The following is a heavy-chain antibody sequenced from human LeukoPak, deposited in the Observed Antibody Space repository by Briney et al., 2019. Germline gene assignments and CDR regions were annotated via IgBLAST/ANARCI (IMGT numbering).Heavy chain of an antibody. CDR1: GFTVSNNY. J-gene: IGHJ5*02. CDR2: ISSSSSTI. CDR3: ARESWAPRRGFQPRYNWFDP. Sequence: GGSLRLSCAASGFTVSNNYMSWVRQAPGKGREWVSYISSSSSTIYYADSVKGRFTISRDNAKNSLYLQMNSLRAEDTAVYYCARESWAPRRGFQPRYNWFDPWGQGTLVTVSS. V-gene: IGHV3-11*04. D-gene: IGHD1-14*01.